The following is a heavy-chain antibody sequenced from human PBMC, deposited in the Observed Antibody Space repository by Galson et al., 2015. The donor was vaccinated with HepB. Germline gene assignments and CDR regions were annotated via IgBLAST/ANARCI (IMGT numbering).Heavy chain of an antibody. CDR3: ARGNPDIVVVVAATPGAWFDP. CDR1: GGTFSSYP. V-gene: IGHV1-69*13. Sequence: SVKVSCKASGGTFSSYPISWVRQAPGQGLEWMGGIIPIFGTANYAQKFQGRVTITADESTSTAYMELSSLRSEDTAVYYCARGNPDIVVVVAATPGAWFDPWGQGTLVTVSS. CDR2: IIPIFGTA. D-gene: IGHD2-15*01. J-gene: IGHJ5*02.